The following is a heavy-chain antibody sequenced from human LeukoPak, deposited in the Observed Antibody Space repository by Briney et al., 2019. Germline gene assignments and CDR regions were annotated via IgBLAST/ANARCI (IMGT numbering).Heavy chain of an antibody. CDR3: ARGPRARTSGQYDYVWGSSRPIYYFDY. J-gene: IGHJ4*02. CDR1: GFTFSSYE. V-gene: IGHV3-48*03. CDR2: ISSSGGSK. Sequence: PGGSLRLSCAASGFTFSSYEMNWVRQAPGKGLEWVSYISSSGGSKYYADSVKGRFTIFRDNAKNSLYLQMSSLRAEDTAVYYCARGPRARTSGQYDYVWGSSRPIYYFDYWGQGILVTVSS. D-gene: IGHD3-16*02.